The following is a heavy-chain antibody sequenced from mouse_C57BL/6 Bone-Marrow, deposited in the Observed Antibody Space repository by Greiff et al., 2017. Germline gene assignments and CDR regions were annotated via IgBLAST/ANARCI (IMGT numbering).Heavy chain of an antibody. CDR1: GFTFNTYA. Sequence: EMMLVESGGGLVQPKGSLKLSCAASGFTFNTYAMHWVRQAPGKGLEWVARIRSKSSNYATYYADSVKDRFTISRDDSQSMLYLQMNNLKTEDTAMYYCVRGGDYYGSSYGDYWGQGTTLTVSS. V-gene: IGHV10-3*01. J-gene: IGHJ2*01. CDR3: VRGGDYYGSSYGDY. D-gene: IGHD1-1*01. CDR2: IRSKSSNYAT.